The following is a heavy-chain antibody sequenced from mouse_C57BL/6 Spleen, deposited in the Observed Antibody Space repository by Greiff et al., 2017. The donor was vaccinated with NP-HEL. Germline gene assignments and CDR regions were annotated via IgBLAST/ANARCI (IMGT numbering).Heavy chain of an antibody. Sequence: VQLQQSGAELVRPGASVKLSCTASGFNIKDDYMHWVKQRPEQGLEWIGWIDPENGDTEYASKFQGKATITADTSSNTAYLQLSSLTSEDTAVYYCTTYYYGSSYPYAMDYWGQGTSVTVSS. V-gene: IGHV14-4*01. CDR3: TTYYYGSSYPYAMDY. CDR1: GFNIKDDY. D-gene: IGHD1-1*01. CDR2: IDPENGDT. J-gene: IGHJ4*01.